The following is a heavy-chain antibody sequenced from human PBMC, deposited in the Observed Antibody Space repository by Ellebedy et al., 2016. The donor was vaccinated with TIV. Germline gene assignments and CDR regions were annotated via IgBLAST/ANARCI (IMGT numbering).Heavy chain of an antibody. J-gene: IGHJ4*02. CDR1: GYSFTNYW. D-gene: IGHD2-15*01. CDR3: ATRDPLYCSGGSCYFY. V-gene: IGHV5-10-1*01. CDR2: IDPTDSHT. Sequence: GESLKISCKGSGYSFTNYWISWVRQMPGKGLEWLGRIDPTDSHTNYSPSFQGHVTISLDKSTSTAHLQWSSLKASDTAMYYCATRDPLYCSGGSCYFYWGQGTLVTVSS.